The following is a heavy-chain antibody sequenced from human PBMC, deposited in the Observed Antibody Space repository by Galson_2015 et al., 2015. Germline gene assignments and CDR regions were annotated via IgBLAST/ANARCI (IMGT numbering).Heavy chain of an antibody. D-gene: IGHD3-22*01. CDR2: IYYSGST. CDR3: ARDHYDIIDAFDI. V-gene: IGHV4-30-4*01. Sequence: TLSLTCTVSGGSISSGDYYWSWIRQPPGKGLEWIGYIYYSGSTYYNPSLKSRVTISVDTSKNQFSLKLSSVTAADTAVYYCARDHYDIIDAFDIWGQGTMVTVSS. CDR1: GGSISSGDYY. J-gene: IGHJ3*02.